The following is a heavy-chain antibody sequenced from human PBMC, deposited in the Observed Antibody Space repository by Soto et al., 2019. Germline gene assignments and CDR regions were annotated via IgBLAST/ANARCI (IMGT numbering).Heavy chain of an antibody. V-gene: IGHV4-31*03. D-gene: IGHD5-18*01. CDR1: GGSISSEGYY. CDR2: IYYSGTT. CDR3: ARGRGYSYGPYYFHY. J-gene: IGHJ4*02. Sequence: SETLSLTCTVSGGSISSEGYYWSWFRQLPGKGLEWIGDIYYSGTTYHNPSLRSRLTISGDASKNQFSLKLSSVTAADTALYYCARGRGYSYGPYYFHYWGQGTLVTVSS.